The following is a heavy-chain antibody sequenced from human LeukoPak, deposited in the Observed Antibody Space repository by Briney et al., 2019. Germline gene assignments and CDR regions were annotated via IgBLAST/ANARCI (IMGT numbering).Heavy chain of an antibody. J-gene: IGHJ6*02. V-gene: IGHV3-23*01. CDR2: ISGSGGNT. CDR3: AKVSGRIQIWPQPFGDGMGV. Sequence: RPGGSLRLSCAASGFTFSTDVMSWVRQAPGKGLECVSAISGSGGNTYYADSVKGRFTISRDNSKNMLYLQMNSLRAEDTAVYYCAKVSGRIQIWPQPFGDGMGVWGQGTTVTVSS. CDR1: GFTFSTDV. D-gene: IGHD3-10*01.